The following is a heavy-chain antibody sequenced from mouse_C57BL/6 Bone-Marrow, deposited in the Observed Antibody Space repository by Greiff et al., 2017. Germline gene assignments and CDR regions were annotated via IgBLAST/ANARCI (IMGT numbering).Heavy chain of an antibody. V-gene: IGHV5-6*01. Sequence: VQLKESGGDLVKPGGSLKLSCAASGFTFSSYGMSWVRQTPDKRLEWVATISSGGSYTYYPDSVKGRFTISRDNAKNTLYLQMSSLTSEDTAMYYCARHRYYYGSSYDYWGQGTTLTVSS. J-gene: IGHJ2*01. D-gene: IGHD1-1*01. CDR3: ARHRYYYGSSYDY. CDR2: ISSGGSYT. CDR1: GFTFSSYG.